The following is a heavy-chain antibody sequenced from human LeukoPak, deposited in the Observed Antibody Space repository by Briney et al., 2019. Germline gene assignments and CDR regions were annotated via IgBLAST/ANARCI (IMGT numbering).Heavy chain of an antibody. CDR3: ASQRHSGSYFLDY. J-gene: IGHJ4*02. D-gene: IGHD1-26*01. V-gene: IGHV1-69*04. Sequence: SVKVSCKASGGTFSSYAISWVRQAPGQGLEWMGRIIPILGIANYAQKFQGRVTITADESTSTAYMELSSLRSEDTAVYYCASQRHSGSYFLDYWGQGTLVTVSS. CDR1: GGTFSSYA. CDR2: IIPILGIA.